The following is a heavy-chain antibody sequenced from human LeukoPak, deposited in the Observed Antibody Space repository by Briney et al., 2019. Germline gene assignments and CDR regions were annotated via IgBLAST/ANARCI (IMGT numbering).Heavy chain of an antibody. CDR1: GGSISSYY. CDR3: ARAAGPLAAPDF. V-gene: IGHV4-59*01. D-gene: IGHD6-13*01. CDR2: IYYSGST. Sequence: SETLSLTCTVSGGSISSYYWSWIRQPPAKGLEWIGYIYYSGSTNYNPSLKSRVTISVDTSKNQFSLNLSSVTAADTAVYYCARAAGPLAAPDFWGQGTPVTVSS. J-gene: IGHJ4*02.